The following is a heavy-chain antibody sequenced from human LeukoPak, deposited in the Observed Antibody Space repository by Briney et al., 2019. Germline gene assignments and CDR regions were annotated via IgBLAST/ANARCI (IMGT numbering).Heavy chain of an antibody. J-gene: IGHJ3*02. Sequence: PSETLSLTCTVSGVSISSYYWSWIRQPPGKGLEWIGYIYYSGSTNYNPSLKSRVTISVDMSKNQFSLKLSSVTAADTAVYYCANSMTTDPWHAFDIWGQGTMVTVSS. CDR2: IYYSGST. D-gene: IGHD4-11*01. CDR1: GVSISSYY. V-gene: IGHV4-59*01. CDR3: ANSMTTDPWHAFDI.